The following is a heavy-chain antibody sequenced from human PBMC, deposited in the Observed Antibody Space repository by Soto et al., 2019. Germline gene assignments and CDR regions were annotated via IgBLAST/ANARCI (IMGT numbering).Heavy chain of an antibody. CDR2: IYNSGST. CDR1: GGSVSSGSYY. J-gene: IGHJ2*01. CDR3: ARPSVGATYGWYFDL. D-gene: IGHD1-26*01. Sequence: QLQLQESGPGLVKPSETLSLTCIVSGGSVSSGSYYWSWIRQPPGKGLEWIGYIYNSGSTNYNPSLKSRVAISIDTSKNQFSLKLSSVTAADTAVYYCARPSVGATYGWYFDLWGRGTLVTVSS. V-gene: IGHV4-61*01.